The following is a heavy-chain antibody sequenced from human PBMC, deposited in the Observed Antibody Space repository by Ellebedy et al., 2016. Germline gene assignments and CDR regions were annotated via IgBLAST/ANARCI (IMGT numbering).Heavy chain of an antibody. CDR3: ARLGYSYGYPD. V-gene: IGHV2-5*01. CDR1: GFSLTTSGAG. D-gene: IGHD5-18*01. CDR2: IYWSDDK. J-gene: IGHJ1*01. Sequence: SGPTLVXPTQTLTLTCTFSGFSLTTSGAGVGWIRQPPGKALEWLALIYWSDDKHYSPSLKSRLTITKDTSKNQVVLTMTNMDPVDTATYYCARLGYSYGYPDWGQGTLVTVSS.